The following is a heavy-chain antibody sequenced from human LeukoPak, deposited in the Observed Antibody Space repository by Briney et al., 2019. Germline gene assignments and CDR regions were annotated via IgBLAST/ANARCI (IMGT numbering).Heavy chain of an antibody. J-gene: IGHJ4*02. Sequence: PSETLSLTCTVSGGSISSGGYYWSWIRQHPGKGLEWIGYIYYSGSTYYNPSLKSRVTISVDTSKNQFSLKLSSVTAADTAVYYCARGLSSLRFIYDFWGQGTLVTVSS. CDR1: GGSISSGGYY. D-gene: IGHD5/OR15-5a*01. V-gene: IGHV4-31*03. CDR2: IYYSGST. CDR3: ARGLSSLRFIYDF.